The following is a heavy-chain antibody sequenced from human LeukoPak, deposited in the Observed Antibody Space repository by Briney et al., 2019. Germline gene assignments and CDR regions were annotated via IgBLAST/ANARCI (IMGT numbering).Heavy chain of an antibody. CDR2: MNPNSGNT. D-gene: IGHD3-3*01. CDR1: VYTFHKYD. J-gene: IGHJ4*02. Sequence: ASVNVSFKTSVYTFHKYDINWVRQAAGQGREGLGWMNPNSGNTGYAQKFQGRVIMTTNTSLNAAYMELRGLRSEDTAIYYCARGAPVAIFGPGYDQYFEYWGQGTVVAVSS. V-gene: IGHV1-8*01. CDR3: ARGAPVAIFGPGYDQYFEY.